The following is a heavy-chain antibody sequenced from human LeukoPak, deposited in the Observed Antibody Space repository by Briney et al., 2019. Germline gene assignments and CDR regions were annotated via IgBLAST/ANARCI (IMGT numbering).Heavy chain of an antibody. V-gene: IGHV3-21*01. CDR3: AREQYYDFWSGYYRENDAFDI. CDR1: GFTFSSYS. CDR2: ISSSSSYI. Sequence: GGSLRLSCAASGFTFSSYSMNWVRQAPGKGLEWVSSISSSSSYICYADSVKGRFTISRDNAKNSLYLQMNSLRAEDTAVYYCAREQYYDFWSGYYRENDAFDIWGQGTMVTVSS. J-gene: IGHJ3*02. D-gene: IGHD3-3*01.